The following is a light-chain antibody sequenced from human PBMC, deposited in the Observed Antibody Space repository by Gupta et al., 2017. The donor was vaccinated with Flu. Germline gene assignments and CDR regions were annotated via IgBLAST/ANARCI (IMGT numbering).Light chain of an antibody. V-gene: IGKV3-20*01. CDR1: QSVRSSY. J-gene: IGKJ3*01. CDR2: GAS. CDR3: QQYGSSPFT. Sequence: ATLSLSPGESATLSCRASQSVRSSYLAWYQQKPGQAPRLLIYGASSRATGIPDRFSGSGSGTDFTLTISRLEPEDFAVYYCQQYGSSPFTFGHGTKVDIK.